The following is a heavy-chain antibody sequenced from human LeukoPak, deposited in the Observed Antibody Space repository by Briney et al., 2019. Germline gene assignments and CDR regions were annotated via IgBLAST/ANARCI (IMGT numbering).Heavy chain of an antibody. D-gene: IGHD6-13*01. Sequence: ASVKVSCKVSGYSLTDLSMHWVRQAPGKGLEWMGGFDADYGETIYAQKFQGRVTMTEDASTNTMYLDVSSLRSEDTAVYYCATGKPLAAAIHWYYFGYWGQGTLVTVSS. V-gene: IGHV1-24*01. CDR2: FDADYGET. CDR1: GYSLTDLS. CDR3: ATGKPLAAAIHWYYFGY. J-gene: IGHJ4*02.